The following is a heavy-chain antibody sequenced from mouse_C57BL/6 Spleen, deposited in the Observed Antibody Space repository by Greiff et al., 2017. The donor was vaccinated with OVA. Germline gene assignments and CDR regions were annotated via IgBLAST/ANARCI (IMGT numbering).Heavy chain of an antibody. D-gene: IGHD1-1*01. V-gene: IGHV1-53*01. Sequence: QVQLQQPGTELVKPGASVKLSCKASGYTFTSYWMHWVKQRPGQGLEWIGNINPSNGGTNYNEKFKSKATLTVDKSSSTAYMQLSSLTSEDSAVYFCARVTTVVARGYFDVWGTGTTVTVSS. J-gene: IGHJ1*03. CDR3: ARVTTVVARGYFDV. CDR1: GYTFTSYW. CDR2: INPSNGGT.